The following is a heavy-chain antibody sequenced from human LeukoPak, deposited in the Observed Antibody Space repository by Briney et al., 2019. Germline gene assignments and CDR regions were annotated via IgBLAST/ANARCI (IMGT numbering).Heavy chain of an antibody. J-gene: IGHJ1*01. Sequence: GGSLRLSCAASGFAFSNFAMSWVRQAPGKGLEWVSTISSSGSNTYYADSVKGRFTISRDNSKNTLYLQMNSLRAEDTAVYYCAKDGHYDSSGFTLQYWGQGTLVTVSS. V-gene: IGHV3-23*01. CDR3: AKDGHYDSSGFTLQY. D-gene: IGHD3-22*01. CDR2: ISSSGSNT. CDR1: GFAFSNFA.